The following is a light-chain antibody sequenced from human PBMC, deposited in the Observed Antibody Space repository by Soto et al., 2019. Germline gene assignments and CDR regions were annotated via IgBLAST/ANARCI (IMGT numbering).Light chain of an antibody. CDR2: DVS. CDR1: SGDIGDYKY. Sequence: QSALTQPASVSGSPGQSITISCTGSSGDIGDYKYVSWYKQHPGKAPKLMIYDVSNRPSGVSNRFSASKSGNTASLTISGXXXXXXXXXYCSSYTSTNFVIFGGGTKLTV. J-gene: IGLJ2*01. V-gene: IGLV2-14*01. CDR3: SSYTSTNFVI.